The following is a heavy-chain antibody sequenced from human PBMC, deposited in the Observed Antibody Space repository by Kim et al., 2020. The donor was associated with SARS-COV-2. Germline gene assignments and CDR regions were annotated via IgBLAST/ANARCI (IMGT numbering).Heavy chain of an antibody. CDR1: GGSFSGYY. D-gene: IGHD1-1*01. J-gene: IGHJ5*02. CDR3: ASIRTTGTNTP. V-gene: IGHV4-34*01. CDR2: INHSGST. Sequence: SETLSLTCAVYGGSFSGYYWSWIRQPPGKGLEWIGEINHSGSTNYNPSLKSRVTISVDTSKNQFSLKLSSVTAADTAVYYCASIRTTGTNTPWGQGTLVTVSS.